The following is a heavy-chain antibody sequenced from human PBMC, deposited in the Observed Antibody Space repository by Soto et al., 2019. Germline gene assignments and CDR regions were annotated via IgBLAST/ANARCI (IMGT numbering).Heavy chain of an antibody. J-gene: IGHJ4*02. CDR3: VRQLLMGRYYFDY. CDR2: ISGSGGST. CDR1: GFTFSSYA. V-gene: IGHV3-23*01. D-gene: IGHD2-2*01. Sequence: PGGSLRLSCAASGFTFSSYAMSWVRQAPGKGLEWVSAISGSGGSTYYADSVKGRFTISRDNSKNTLYLQMNSLRAEDTAVYYCVRQLLMGRYYFDYWGQGTLVTVSS.